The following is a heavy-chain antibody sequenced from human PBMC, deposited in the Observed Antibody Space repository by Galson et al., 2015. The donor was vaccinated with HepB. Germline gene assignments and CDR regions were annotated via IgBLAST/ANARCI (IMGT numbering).Heavy chain of an antibody. CDR2: ISSSSSYT. CDR1: GFTFSDYY. Sequence: SLRLSCAASGFTFSDYYMSWIRQAPGKGLEWVSYISSSSSYTNYADSVKGRFTISRDNAKNSLYLQMNSLRAEDTAVYYCARDSGGWGRLFGWFDPWGQGTLVTVSS. CDR3: ARDSGGWGRLFGWFDP. J-gene: IGHJ5*02. V-gene: IGHV3-11*06. D-gene: IGHD2-21*02.